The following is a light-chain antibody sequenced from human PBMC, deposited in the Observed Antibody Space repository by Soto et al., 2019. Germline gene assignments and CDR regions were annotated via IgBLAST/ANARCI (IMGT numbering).Light chain of an antibody. CDR2: GAS. J-gene: IGKJ1*01. V-gene: IGKV3-15*01. Sequence: EIVMTQSPGTVSVFPGERATLSCRASQSVSSNLAWYQQKRGQAPRLLIYGASTRDTGIPARFSGSGSGTEFTLTISSLQPEDFATYYCLQDYDYPRTFCQGTKVDIK. CDR3: LQDYDYPRT. CDR1: QSVSSN.